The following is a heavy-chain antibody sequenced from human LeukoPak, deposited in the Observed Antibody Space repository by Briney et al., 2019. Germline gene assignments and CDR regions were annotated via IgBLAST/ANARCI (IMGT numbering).Heavy chain of an antibody. CDR1: RFTFRNYA. D-gene: IGHD2-21*02. J-gene: IGHJ4*02. CDR3: AKVYGVTPKYYFDY. Sequence: PGGSLRLSCAASRFTFRNYAMSWVRQAPGKGLEWVSAISGGGGTYYADSVKGRFTSSRDNPKNTLYLQMISLRAEDTAVYYCAKVYGVTPKYYFDYWGPGTLVTVSS. V-gene: IGHV3-23*01. CDR2: ISGGGGT.